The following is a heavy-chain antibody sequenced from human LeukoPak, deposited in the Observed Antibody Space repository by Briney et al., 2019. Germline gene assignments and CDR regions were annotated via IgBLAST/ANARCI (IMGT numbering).Heavy chain of an antibody. CDR3: ARDVLLWFGDQTARVWYFDY. Sequence: ASVKVSCKASGYTFTGYYMHWVRQAPGQGLEWMGWINPNSGGTNYAQKFQGRVTMTRDTSISTAYMELSRLRSDDTAVYYCARDVLLWFGDQTARVWYFDYWGQGTLVTVSS. V-gene: IGHV1-2*02. D-gene: IGHD3-10*01. CDR1: GYTFTGYY. CDR2: INPNSGGT. J-gene: IGHJ4*02.